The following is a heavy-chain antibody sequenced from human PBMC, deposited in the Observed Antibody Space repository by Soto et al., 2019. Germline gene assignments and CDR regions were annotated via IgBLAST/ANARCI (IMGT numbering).Heavy chain of an antibody. V-gene: IGHV5-51*01. CDR1: GYSFTSYW. Sequence: PGESLKISCKGSGYSFTSYWIGWVRQMPGKGLEWMGIIYPGDSDTRYSPSFQGQVTISADKSISTAYLQWSSLKASDTAMYYCARGSVHDCSGGSCYSIDAFDIWGQGTMVTVSS. CDR3: ARGSVHDCSGGSCYSIDAFDI. D-gene: IGHD2-15*01. J-gene: IGHJ3*02. CDR2: IYPGDSDT.